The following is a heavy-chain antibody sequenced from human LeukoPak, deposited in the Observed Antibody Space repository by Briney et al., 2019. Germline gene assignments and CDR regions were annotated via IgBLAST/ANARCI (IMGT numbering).Heavy chain of an antibody. J-gene: IGHJ5*02. V-gene: IGHV3-23*01. CDR2: ISGGGENT. Sequence: GGSLRLSCAASGFTFNIYGMSWVRQAPGKGLEWVSTISGGGENTHYADSVKGRFTVSRDNSKKTMYLQMNNLRGDDTALYYCTKDVGPGYDWFDPWGQGTQVTVSS. CDR1: GFTFNIYG. CDR3: TKDVGPGYDWFDP. D-gene: IGHD1-1*01.